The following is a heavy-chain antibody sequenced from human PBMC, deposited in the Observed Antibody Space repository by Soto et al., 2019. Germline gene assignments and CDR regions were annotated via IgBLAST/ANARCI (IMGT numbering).Heavy chain of an antibody. CDR1: GYTFTSYD. V-gene: IGHV1-8*01. J-gene: IGHJ4*02. CDR2: MNPNSGNT. D-gene: IGHD5-18*01. CDR3: AVVIQLWSGESDY. Sequence: ASVKVSCKASGYTFTSYDINWVRQATGQGLEWMGWMNPNSGNTGYAQKFQGRVTMTRNTSIRTAYMELSSLRSEDTAVYYCAVVIQLWSGESDYWGQGTLVTVSS.